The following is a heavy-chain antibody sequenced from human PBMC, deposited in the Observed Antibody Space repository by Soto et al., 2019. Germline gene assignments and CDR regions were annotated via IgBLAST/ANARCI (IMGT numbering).Heavy chain of an antibody. Sequence: SVKVSCKASGGTFSSYAISWVRQAPGQGLEWMGGIIPILGIANYAQKFQGRVTITADKSTSTAYMELSSLRSEDTAVYYCARPYCDFWSGYYDAFDIWGQGTMVTVSS. CDR1: GGTFSSYA. CDR3: ARPYCDFWSGYYDAFDI. J-gene: IGHJ3*02. V-gene: IGHV1-69*10. CDR2: IIPILGIA. D-gene: IGHD3-3*01.